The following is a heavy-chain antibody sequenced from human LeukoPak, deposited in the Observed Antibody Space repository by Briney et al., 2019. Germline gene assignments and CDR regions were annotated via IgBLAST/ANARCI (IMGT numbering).Heavy chain of an antibody. CDR3: ARGVTYYYDSSGYPGDY. CDR2: INHSGST. V-gene: IGHV4-34*01. Sequence: SETLSLTCAVYGGSFSGYYWSWIRQPPGKGLEWIGEINHSGSTNYNPSFKSRVTISVDTSKNQFSLKLSSVTAADTAVYYCARGVTYYYDSSGYPGDYWGQGTLVTVSS. J-gene: IGHJ4*02. CDR1: GGSFSGYY. D-gene: IGHD3-22*01.